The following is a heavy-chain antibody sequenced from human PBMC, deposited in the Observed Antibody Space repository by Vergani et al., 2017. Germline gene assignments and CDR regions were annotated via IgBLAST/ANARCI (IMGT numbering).Heavy chain of an antibody. CDR1: GGTFSSYA. CDR2: IIPIFGTA. CDR3: ARGAGTFARGSENYYYYMDV. Sequence: QVQLVQSGAEVKKPGSSVKVSCKASGGTFSSYAISWVRQAPGQGLEWMGGIIPIFGTANYAQKFQGRVTITADESTSTAYMELSSLRSEDTAVYYCARGAGTFARGSENYYYYMDVWGKGITVTVSS. D-gene: IGHD3-16*01. V-gene: IGHV1-69*01. J-gene: IGHJ6*03.